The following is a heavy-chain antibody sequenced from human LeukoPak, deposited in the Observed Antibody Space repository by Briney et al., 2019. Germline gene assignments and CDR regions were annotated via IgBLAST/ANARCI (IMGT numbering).Heavy chain of an antibody. V-gene: IGHV4-4*07. D-gene: IGHD6-19*01. Sequence: EWIGRIYTSGSTNYNPSLKSRVTMSVDTSKNQFSLKLSSVTAADTAVYYCARESEEAGSPNTWGQGTLVTVSS. CDR3: ARESEEAGSPNT. J-gene: IGHJ4*02. CDR2: IYTSGST.